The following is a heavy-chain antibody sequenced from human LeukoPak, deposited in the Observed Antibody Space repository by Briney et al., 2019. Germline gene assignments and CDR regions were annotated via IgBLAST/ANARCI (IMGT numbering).Heavy chain of an antibody. V-gene: IGHV4-59*01. Sequence: SETLSLTCTVSGGSISSYYWSWIRQPPGKGLEWIGYVYYSGSTNYNPSLKSRVTISVDTSKNQFSLKLSSVTAADSAVYYCARHSPDILTGYYTSWGQGTLVTVSS. CDR3: ARHSPDILTGYYTS. CDR1: GGSISSYY. D-gene: IGHD3-9*01. CDR2: VYYSGST. J-gene: IGHJ4*02.